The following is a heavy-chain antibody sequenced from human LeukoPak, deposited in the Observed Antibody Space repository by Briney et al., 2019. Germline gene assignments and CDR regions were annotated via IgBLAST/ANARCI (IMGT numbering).Heavy chain of an antibody. J-gene: IGHJ4*02. Sequence: GGSLRLSCAASEFTFSHYWMHWVRQAPGKGLVWVSRINSDGSGTTYADSVKGRFTISRDNAKNTLYLQMNSLGAEDTAVYYCARDGSGDFPIDYWGQGTLVTVSS. V-gene: IGHV3-74*01. CDR1: EFTFSHYW. CDR3: ARDGSGDFPIDY. D-gene: IGHD3-10*01. CDR2: INSDGSGT.